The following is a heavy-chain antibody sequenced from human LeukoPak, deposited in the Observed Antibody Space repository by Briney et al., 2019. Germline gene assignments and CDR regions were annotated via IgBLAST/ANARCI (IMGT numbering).Heavy chain of an antibody. Sequence: GGSLRLSCAASGFTVSSNYMSWVRQAPGKGLEWVSSISSSSSYIYYADSLKGRFTISRDNAKKSLYLQMNSLRADDTALYYCTRVGGNNWNYGTLDYWGQGTLVTVSS. J-gene: IGHJ4*02. V-gene: IGHV3-21*03. D-gene: IGHD1-7*01. CDR2: ISSSSSYI. CDR1: GFTVSSNY. CDR3: TRVGGNNWNYGTLDY.